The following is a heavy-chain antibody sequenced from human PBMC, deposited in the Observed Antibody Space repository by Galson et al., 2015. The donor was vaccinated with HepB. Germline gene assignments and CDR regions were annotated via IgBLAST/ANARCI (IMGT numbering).Heavy chain of an antibody. D-gene: IGHD3-22*01. CDR2: ISAYNGNK. Sequence: SVKVSCKASGYTFTSYGISWVRQAPGQGLEWMGWISAYNGNKNYAQTLQGRVTITTDTSTSTAYMQLRSLRSDDTAVYYCARHVYAVVTYYYDSSGYFHFDYWGQGTLVTVSS. CDR3: ARHVYAVVTYYYDSSGYFHFDY. V-gene: IGHV1-18*01. CDR1: GYTFTSYG. J-gene: IGHJ4*02.